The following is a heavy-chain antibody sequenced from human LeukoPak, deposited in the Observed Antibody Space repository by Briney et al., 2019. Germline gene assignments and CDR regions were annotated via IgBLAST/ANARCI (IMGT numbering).Heavy chain of an antibody. Sequence: PSETLSLTCAVSGYSISSGYYWGWLRPPPGKGLEWIGNIYHSGSTYYNPSLKSRVTISLDTSKNQFSLKLSSVTAADTAMYYCARRDQRNWSDPWGQGTLVTVSS. CDR1: GYSISSGYY. CDR2: IYHSGST. D-gene: IGHD2-2*01. CDR3: ARRDQRNWSDP. J-gene: IGHJ5*02. V-gene: IGHV4-38-2*01.